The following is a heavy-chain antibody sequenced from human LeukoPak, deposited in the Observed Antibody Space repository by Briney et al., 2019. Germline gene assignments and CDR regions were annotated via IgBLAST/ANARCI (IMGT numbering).Heavy chain of an antibody. J-gene: IGHJ4*02. V-gene: IGHV4-39*01. D-gene: IGHD2-15*01. Sequence: SETLSLTCTVSGGSISSNIYYWAWIRQPPGKGLEWIATIYYSGGTYYNPSLKSRVTISVDTSKNQFSLKMTSVTAADTAVYYCARLGYCSGGSCHHDYWGQGTLVTVSS. CDR2: IYYSGGT. CDR1: GGSISSNIYY. CDR3: ARLGYCSGGSCHHDY.